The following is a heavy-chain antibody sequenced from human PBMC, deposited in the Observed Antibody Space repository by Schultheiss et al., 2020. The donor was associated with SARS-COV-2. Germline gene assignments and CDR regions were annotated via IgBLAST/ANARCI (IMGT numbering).Heavy chain of an antibody. D-gene: IGHD2-15*01. CDR1: GFTFSNAW. CDR2: ISSSSSYI. Sequence: GGSLRLSCAASGFTFSNAWMSWVRQAPGKGLEWVSSISSSSSYIYYADSVKGRFTISRDNSKNTLYLQMNSLRAEDTAVYYCAKGGYCSGGSCYDYYGMDVWGQGTTVTVSS. V-gene: IGHV3-21*04. CDR3: AKGGYCSGGSCYDYYGMDV. J-gene: IGHJ6*02.